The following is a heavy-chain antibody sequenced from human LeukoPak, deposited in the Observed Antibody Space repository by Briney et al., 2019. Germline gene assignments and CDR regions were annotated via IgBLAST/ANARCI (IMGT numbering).Heavy chain of an antibody. V-gene: IGHV3-74*01. CDR1: GFTFSSYW. CDR3: ARAYGSGSYYFDY. CDR2: ISTDGRST. Sequence: PGGSLRLSCGASGFTFSSYWMHWVRQVPGKGLVWVSRISTDGRSTNYADSVKGRFTISRDNAKNSLYLQMNSLRAEDTAVYYCARAYGSGSYYFDYWGQGTLVTVSS. J-gene: IGHJ4*02. D-gene: IGHD3-10*01.